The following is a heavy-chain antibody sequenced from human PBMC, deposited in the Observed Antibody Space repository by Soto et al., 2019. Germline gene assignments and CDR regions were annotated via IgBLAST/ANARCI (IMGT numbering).Heavy chain of an antibody. Sequence: GGSLRLSCAASGFTFSSYAMSWVRQAPGKGLEWVSAISGSGGSTYYADSVKGRFTISRDNSKNTLYLQMNSLRAEDTAVYYCAKDTYYYDSSGYYFWGQGTLVTVSS. CDR3: AKDTYYYDSSGYYF. D-gene: IGHD3-22*01. V-gene: IGHV3-23*01. J-gene: IGHJ4*02. CDR2: ISGSGGST. CDR1: GFTFSSYA.